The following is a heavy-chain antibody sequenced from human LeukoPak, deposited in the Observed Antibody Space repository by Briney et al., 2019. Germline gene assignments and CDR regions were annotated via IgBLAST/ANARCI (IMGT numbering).Heavy chain of an antibody. CDR1: GDTFTTYD. D-gene: IGHD3-10*01. CDR3: ARSTMGARRRYDY. J-gene: IGHJ4*02. V-gene: IGHV1-8*01. Sequence: ASVKVSCKASGDTFTTYDVNWVGQATGQGLEWMGWMNPNSGNTGYAQNFQGRVTMTMNTSITTAYMELTSLTSEDTAVYYCARSTMGARRRYDYWGLGTLVTVSS. CDR2: MNPNSGNT.